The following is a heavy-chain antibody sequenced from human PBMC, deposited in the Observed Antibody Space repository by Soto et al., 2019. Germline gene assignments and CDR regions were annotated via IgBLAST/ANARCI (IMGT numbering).Heavy chain of an antibody. CDR1: GGSISSSSYY. D-gene: IGHD2-15*01. J-gene: IGHJ4*02. V-gene: IGHV4-39*02. CDR3: ARDIVVVVAAKGFDY. Sequence: QLQLQESGPGLVKPSETLSLTCTVSGGSISSSSYYWGWIRQPPGKGLEWIGSIYYSGSTYYNPSLKRRVTISVDTSKNQFSLKLSSVTAADTAVYYCARDIVVVVAAKGFDYWGQGNLVTVSS. CDR2: IYYSGST.